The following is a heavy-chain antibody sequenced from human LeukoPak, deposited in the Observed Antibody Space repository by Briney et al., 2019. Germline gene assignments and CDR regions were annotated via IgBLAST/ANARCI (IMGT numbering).Heavy chain of an antibody. Sequence: EASVKVSCKVSGYTLTELSMHWVRQAPGKGLEWMGGFDPEDGETIYAQKFQGRVTMTEDTSTDTAYMELSSLRSEDTAVYYCATVSTSSGYFELDYWGQGTLVTVSS. CDR2: FDPEDGET. V-gene: IGHV1-24*01. D-gene: IGHD3-22*01. CDR3: ATVSTSSGYFELDY. CDR1: GYTLTELS. J-gene: IGHJ4*02.